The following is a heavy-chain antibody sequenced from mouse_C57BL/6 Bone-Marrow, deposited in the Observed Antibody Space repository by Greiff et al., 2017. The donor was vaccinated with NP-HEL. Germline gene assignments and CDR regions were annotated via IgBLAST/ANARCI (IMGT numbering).Heavy chain of an antibody. CDR3: TEGKTTVVADWYFDV. Sequence: EVKLVEPGGGLVQPGGSMKLSCVASGFTFSNYWMNWVRQSPEKGLEWVAQIRLKSDNYATHYAESVKGRFTISRDDSKSSVYLQMNNLRAEDTGIYYCTEGKTTVVADWYFDVWGTGTTVTVSS. D-gene: IGHD1-1*01. J-gene: IGHJ1*03. V-gene: IGHV6-3*01. CDR1: GFTFSNYW. CDR2: IRLKSDNYAT.